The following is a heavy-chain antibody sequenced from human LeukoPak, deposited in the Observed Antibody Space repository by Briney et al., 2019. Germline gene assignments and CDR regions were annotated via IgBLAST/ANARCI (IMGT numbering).Heavy chain of an antibody. CDR3: ARGISDRAFDP. Sequence: SQTLSLTCTVSGFSMNSGGYYWSWIRQQPGRGLEWIGYIYNRGHTYYNPSLKSRVSISVDTSMNQFSVKLRSVTAADTAVYYCARGISDRAFDPWGQGTPVTISS. J-gene: IGHJ5*02. CDR1: GFSMNSGGYY. CDR2: IYNRGHT. V-gene: IGHV4-31*03. D-gene: IGHD2-21*01.